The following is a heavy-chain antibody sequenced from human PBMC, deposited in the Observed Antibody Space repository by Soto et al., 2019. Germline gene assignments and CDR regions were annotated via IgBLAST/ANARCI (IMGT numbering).Heavy chain of an antibody. V-gene: IGHV3-66*01. Sequence: GGSLRLSCAASGFTVSSNYMSWVRQAPGKGLEWVSVIYSGGSTYYADSVKGRFTISRDNSKNTLYLQMNSLRAEDTAVYYCARDRLGSSYDYWGQGTLVTVSS. CDR2: IYSGGST. CDR1: GFTVSSNY. D-gene: IGHD6-6*01. CDR3: ARDRLGSSYDY. J-gene: IGHJ4*02.